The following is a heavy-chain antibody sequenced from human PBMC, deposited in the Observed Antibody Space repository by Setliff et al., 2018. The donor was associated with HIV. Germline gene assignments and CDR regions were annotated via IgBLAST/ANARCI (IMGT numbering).Heavy chain of an antibody. CDR3: AGDLFPYYHDSSPYYPPGY. D-gene: IGHD3-22*01. J-gene: IGHJ4*02. Sequence: PGGSLRLSCAASGFTFDDYGMSWVRQAPGKGLEWVSGINWNGGSTGYADSVKGRFTISRDNSKNTLYLQMNSLRAEDTAVYYCAGDLFPYYHDSSPYYPPGYWGQGTLVTVSS. CDR1: GFTFDDYG. V-gene: IGHV3-20*04. CDR2: INWNGGST.